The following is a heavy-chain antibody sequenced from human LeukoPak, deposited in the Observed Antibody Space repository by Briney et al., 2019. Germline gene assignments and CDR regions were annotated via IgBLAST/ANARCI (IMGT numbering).Heavy chain of an antibody. Sequence: SETLSLTCTVSGGSISSYYWSWIRQPPGKGLEWIGYIYYSGSTNYNPSLKSRVTISVDTSKNQFSLKLSSVTAADTAVYYCARGTWSGYYYFDYWGQGTLVTVS. CDR3: ARGTWSGYYYFDY. V-gene: IGHV4-59*01. CDR2: IYYSGST. J-gene: IGHJ4*02. CDR1: GGSISSYY. D-gene: IGHD3-3*01.